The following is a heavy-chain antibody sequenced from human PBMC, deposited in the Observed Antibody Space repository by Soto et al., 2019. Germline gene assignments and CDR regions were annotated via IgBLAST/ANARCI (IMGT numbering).Heavy chain of an antibody. CDR2: VHFSGST. CDR3: ARFGAAAAHDYN. J-gene: IGHJ4*01. CDR1: GVSISENH. D-gene: IGHD5-12*01. V-gene: IGHV4-59*01. Sequence: QVRLQESGPGLVKPSQTLSLTCDVSGVSISENHWSWIRQAPGKGLEWVGYVHFSGSTTYNPSLAPRLNISFDMSKSQVYLQLTSVTAADTAVYYCARFGAAAAHDYNWGRGVLVTVSS.